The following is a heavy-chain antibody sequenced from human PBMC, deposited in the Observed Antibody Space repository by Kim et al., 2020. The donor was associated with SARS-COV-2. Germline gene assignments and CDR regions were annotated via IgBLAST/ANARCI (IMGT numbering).Heavy chain of an antibody. CDR2: IYYSGST. CDR3: ARDRVAAAGPADNWFDP. J-gene: IGHJ5*02. V-gene: IGHV4-61*01. Sequence: SETLSLTCTVSGGSVSSGSYYWSWIRQPPGKGLEWIGYIYYSGSTNYNPSLKSRVTISVDTSKNQFSLKLSSVTAADTAVYYCARDRVAAAGPADNWFDPWGQGTLVTVSS. CDR1: GGSVSSGSYY. D-gene: IGHD6-13*01.